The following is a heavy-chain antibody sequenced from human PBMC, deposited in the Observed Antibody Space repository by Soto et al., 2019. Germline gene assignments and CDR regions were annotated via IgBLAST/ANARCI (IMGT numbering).Heavy chain of an antibody. J-gene: IGHJ4*02. CDR1: GFTFSSYW. V-gene: IGHV3-74*03. Sequence: EVPLVESGGGLVQPGGSLRLSCAASGFTFSSYWMHWVRQVPGKGLVWVSHIDSDGNSTTYADSVKGRFTISRDNAKNTVYLQMNSVRAEDTAVYYCVRDDVGVGIDYWGLGTLVTVSS. D-gene: IGHD1-26*01. CDR3: VRDDVGVGIDY. CDR2: IDSDGNST.